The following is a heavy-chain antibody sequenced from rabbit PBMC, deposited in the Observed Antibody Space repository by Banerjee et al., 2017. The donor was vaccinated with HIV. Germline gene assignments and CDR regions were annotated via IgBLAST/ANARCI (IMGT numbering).Heavy chain of an antibody. V-gene: IGHV1S47*01. J-gene: IGHJ4*01. CDR1: GIDFSTYG. CDR3: ARVLRYAGYAGYGSYFNL. Sequence: QEQLVESGGGLVTLGGSLKLSCKASGIDFSTYGISWVRQAPGKGLEWIAYIYPDYGSTDYASWVNGRFTISLDNAQNTVFLQMTSLTAADTATYFCARVLRYAGYAGYGSYFNLWGPGTLVTVS. CDR2: IYPDYGST. D-gene: IGHD7-1*01.